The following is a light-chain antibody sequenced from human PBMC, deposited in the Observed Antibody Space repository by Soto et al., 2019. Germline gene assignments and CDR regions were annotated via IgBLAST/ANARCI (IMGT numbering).Light chain of an antibody. Sequence: EIVLTQSPGTLSLSPGERATLSCRASQSVSSSSLNWYQQKPGQAPRLLIYGASTRATGIPDRFSGSGSGTDFTLSISRLEPEDFAVQFCQQYGSSLYTFGQGTKLEIK. CDR1: QSVSSSS. J-gene: IGKJ2*01. V-gene: IGKV3-20*01. CDR3: QQYGSSLYT. CDR2: GAS.